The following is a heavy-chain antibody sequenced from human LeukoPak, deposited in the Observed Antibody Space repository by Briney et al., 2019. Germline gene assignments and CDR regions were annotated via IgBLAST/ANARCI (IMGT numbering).Heavy chain of an antibody. CDR1: GGTFSSYA. CDR3: ARDQGGRPIVGATANAFDI. CDR2: IIPIFGTA. D-gene: IGHD1-26*01. Sequence: GASVKVSCKASGGTFSSYAISWVRQAPGQGLEWMGGIIPIFGTANYAQKFQGRVTITTDESTSTAYMELRSLRSDDTAVYYCARDQGGRPIVGATANAFDIWGQGTMVTVSS. J-gene: IGHJ3*02. V-gene: IGHV1-69*05.